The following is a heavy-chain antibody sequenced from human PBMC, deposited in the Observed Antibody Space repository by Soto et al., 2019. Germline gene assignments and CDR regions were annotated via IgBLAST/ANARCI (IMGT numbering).Heavy chain of an antibody. J-gene: IGHJ6*02. CDR2: IYYSGST. D-gene: IGHD1-1*01. CDR1: GGSVSSGSYY. V-gene: IGHV4-61*01. CDR3: ARDPMLTTGSTGIDV. Sequence: QVQLQESGPGLVKPSETLSLTCTVSGGSVSSGSYYWSWIRQPPGKGLEWIGYIYYSGSTKYNPSLKSRVTISVDTPKNQFSLKLSSVTAADTAVYYCARDPMLTTGSTGIDVWGQGTTVTVSS.